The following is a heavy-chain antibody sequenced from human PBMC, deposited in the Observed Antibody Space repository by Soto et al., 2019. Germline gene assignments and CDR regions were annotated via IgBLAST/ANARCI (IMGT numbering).Heavy chain of an antibody. CDR2: FSLSGTT. CDR3: ARGMTPPGAPAWYYFDS. CDR1: GASITGTSY. V-gene: IGHV4-4*07. J-gene: IGHJ4*02. Sequence: SETLSLTCTVSGASITGTSYWSWIRQPAGKGLEWIGRFSLSGTTNYNPSLRSGVTMSADVSKNQFSLRLTSVTAADTALYYCARGMTPPGAPAWYYFDSWGQGTLVTVSS. D-gene: IGHD2-8*02.